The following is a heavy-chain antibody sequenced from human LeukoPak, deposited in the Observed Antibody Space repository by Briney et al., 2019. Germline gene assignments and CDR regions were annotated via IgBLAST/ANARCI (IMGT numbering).Heavy chain of an antibody. Sequence: GGSLRLSCAASGFTFSSYGMHWVRQAPGKGLEWVAFIRYDGSNKYYADSVKGRFTISRDNSKNTLYLQMNSLRAEDTAVYYCAKVSGSWYGGFDYWGQGTLVTVSS. V-gene: IGHV3-30*02. CDR1: GFTFSSYG. J-gene: IGHJ4*02. D-gene: IGHD6-13*01. CDR3: AKVSGSWYGGFDY. CDR2: IRYDGSNK.